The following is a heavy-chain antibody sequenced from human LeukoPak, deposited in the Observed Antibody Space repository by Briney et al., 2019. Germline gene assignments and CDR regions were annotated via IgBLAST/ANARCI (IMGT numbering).Heavy chain of an antibody. V-gene: IGHV3-7*02. CDR2: IKQVGTEI. CDR3: ASGYHFDY. CDR1: GFTFSNSW. J-gene: IGHJ4*02. D-gene: IGHD6-25*01. Sequence: GGSLRLSCAASGFTFSNSWMSWVRQAPGKGLEWVASIKQVGTEIYYVDSVKGRFTVSRDNARRSLYLQMNSLRADDRALYYCASGYHFDYWGQGTLVTVSS.